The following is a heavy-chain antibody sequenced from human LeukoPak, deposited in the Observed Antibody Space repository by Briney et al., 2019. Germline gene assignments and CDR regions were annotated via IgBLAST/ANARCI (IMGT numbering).Heavy chain of an antibody. CDR1: GYTFTSYG. CDR3: ARVGDILTGYPSDY. D-gene: IGHD3-9*01. Sequence: ASVKVSCTASGYTFTSYGISWVRQAPGQGLEWMGWISAYNGNTNYAQKLQGRVTMTTDTSTSTAYMELRSLRADDTAVYYCARVGDILTGYPSDYWGQGTLVTVSS. V-gene: IGHV1-18*01. J-gene: IGHJ4*02. CDR2: ISAYNGNT.